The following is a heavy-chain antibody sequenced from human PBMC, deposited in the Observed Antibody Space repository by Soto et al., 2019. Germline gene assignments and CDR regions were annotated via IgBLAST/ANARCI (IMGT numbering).Heavy chain of an antibody. J-gene: IGHJ3*02. CDR3: ASSYYYDSSGPDAFDI. CDR2: IYHSGST. Sequence: QLQLQESGSGLVKPSQTLSLTCAVSGGSISSGGYSWSWIRQPPGKGLEWIGYIYHSGSTYYNPSLKSRVTISVDRYNNQFSLKLSSVTAADTAWYYCASSYYYDSSGPDAFDIWGQGTMVTVSS. CDR1: GGSISSGGYS. D-gene: IGHD3-22*01. V-gene: IGHV4-30-2*01.